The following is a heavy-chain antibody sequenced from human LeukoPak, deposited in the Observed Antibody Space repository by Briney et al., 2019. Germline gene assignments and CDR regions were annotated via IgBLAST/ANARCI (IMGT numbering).Heavy chain of an antibody. D-gene: IGHD2-2*01. CDR2: VTGGGGRT. CDR3: AKSGPYCSSTSCNYFDY. V-gene: IGHV3-23*01. Sequence: GGSLRLSCVASGFTFSSYAMSWVRQAPGKGLEWVSAVTGGGGRTYYADSVKGRFTISRDNSKNALFLQMNSLRAEDTAVYYCAKSGPYCSSTSCNYFDYWGQGTLVTVSS. CDR1: GFTFSSYA. J-gene: IGHJ4*02.